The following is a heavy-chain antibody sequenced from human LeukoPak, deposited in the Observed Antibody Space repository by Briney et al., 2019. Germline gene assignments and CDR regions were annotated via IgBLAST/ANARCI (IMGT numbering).Heavy chain of an antibody. CDR1: GFAFSNYA. V-gene: IGHV3-23*01. D-gene: IGHD2-8*01. CDR3: AKDICTSPRCLLYFDS. J-gene: IGHJ4*02. Sequence: GGSLRLSCTTSGFAFSNYAMNWVRQTPPERQERILGISGAGTYYAASVKGRFTISRDNSKNVLYLQMTRLRAEDTAVYSCAKDICTSPRCLLYFDSWGQGTLVTVSS. CDR2: ISGAGT.